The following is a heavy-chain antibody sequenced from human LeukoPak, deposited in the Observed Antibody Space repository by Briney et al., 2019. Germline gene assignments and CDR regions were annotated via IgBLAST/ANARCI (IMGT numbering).Heavy chain of an antibody. V-gene: IGHV4-34*01. Sequence: SETLSLTCAVYGGSFSGYYWSWIRQPPGKGLEWIGEINHSGSTNYNPSLKSRVTISVDTSKNQFSLKLSSVTAADTAVYYCAACPKSSSSRGLRFDPWGQGTLVTVSS. CDR1: GGSFSGYY. J-gene: IGHJ5*02. CDR2: INHSGST. D-gene: IGHD6-6*01. CDR3: AACPKSSSSRGLRFDP.